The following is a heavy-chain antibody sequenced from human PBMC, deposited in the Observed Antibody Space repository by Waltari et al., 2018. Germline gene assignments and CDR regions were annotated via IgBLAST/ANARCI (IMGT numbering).Heavy chain of an antibody. V-gene: IGHV1-2*06. CDR3: ARYPAAMLYYYYGMDV. D-gene: IGHD2-2*01. CDR1: GYTFTGYY. J-gene: IGHJ6*02. Sequence: QVQLVQSGAEVKKPGASVKVSCKASGYTFTGYYMHWVRQAPGQGLEWMGRINPNSGGTNYAQKFQGRVTMTRDTSISTAYMELSRLRSDDTAVYYCARYPAAMLYYYYGMDVWGQGTTVTVSS. CDR2: INPNSGGT.